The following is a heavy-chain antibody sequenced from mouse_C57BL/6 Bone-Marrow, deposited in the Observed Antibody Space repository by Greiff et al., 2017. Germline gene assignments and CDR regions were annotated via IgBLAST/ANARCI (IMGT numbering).Heavy chain of an antibody. J-gene: IGHJ1*03. CDR2: IDPSDSYT. CDR3: ASGDYHYDDYFDA. CDR1: GYTFTSSW. Sequence: QVQLQQPGAALVMPGASVKLSCKASGYTFTSSWMHWVKQRPGQGLEWIGEIDPSDSYTNYNQKFKGKYTLTVDKSSSTAYMQLSSLTSEDSAVYCFASGDYHYDDYFDAGGTAATGTVSS. D-gene: IGHD2-4*01. V-gene: IGHV1-69*01.